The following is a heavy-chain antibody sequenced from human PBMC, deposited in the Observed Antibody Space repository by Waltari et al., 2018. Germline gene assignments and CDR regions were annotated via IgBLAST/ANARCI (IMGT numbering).Heavy chain of an antibody. CDR2: IYYSGST. D-gene: IGHD4-17*01. CDR1: GGSISSHY. CDR3: ARGDYGDYGDSMPSDY. V-gene: IGHV4-59*11. J-gene: IGHJ4*02. Sequence: QVQLQESGPGLVKPSETLSLTCTVSGGSISSHYWRWIRQPPGKGLEWIGYIYYSGSTNYNPSLKSRVTISVDTSKNQFSLKLSSVTAADTAVYYCARGDYGDYGDSMPSDYWGQGTLVTVSS.